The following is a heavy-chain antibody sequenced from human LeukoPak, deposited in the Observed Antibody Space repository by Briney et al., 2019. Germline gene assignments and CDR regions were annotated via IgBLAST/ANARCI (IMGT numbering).Heavy chain of an antibody. D-gene: IGHD3-10*01. J-gene: IGHJ6*02. V-gene: IGHV1-69*13. CDR2: IIPIFGTA. CDR1: GYTFTSYG. CDR3: ASSSYGSESQNYYYGMDV. Sequence: GASVKVSCKASGYTFTSYGISWVRQAPGQGLEWMGGIIPIFGTANYAQKFQGRVTITADESTSTAYMELSSLRSEDTAVYYCASSSYGSESQNYYYGMDVWGQGTTVTVSS.